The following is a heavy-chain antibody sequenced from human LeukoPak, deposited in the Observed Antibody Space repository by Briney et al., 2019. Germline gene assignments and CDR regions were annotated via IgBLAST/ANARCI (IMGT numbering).Heavy chain of an antibody. J-gene: IGHJ6*03. Sequence: SETLSLTCTVSGASFTNGLYYWRWIRQTPGKGLEWIGYIDYRGNTKYNPSLQSRLFIFVDTSESQFSLRLSSVTAVDTAVYYCARRVYDYYHYIDVWGSGTAVTVSS. D-gene: IGHD2/OR15-2a*01. CDR2: IDYRGNT. CDR1: GASFTNGLYY. CDR3: ARRVYDYYHYIDV. V-gene: IGHV4-61*01.